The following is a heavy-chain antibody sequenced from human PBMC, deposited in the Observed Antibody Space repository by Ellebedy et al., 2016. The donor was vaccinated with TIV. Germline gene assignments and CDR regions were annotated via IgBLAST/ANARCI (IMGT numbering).Heavy chain of an antibody. CDR3: AKSRAFVVVPTAITNWFDP. Sequence: AASVKVSCKTSGYTFTGYYLHWVRQAPGQGLEWMGWINPNSGGTNYAQKFQGRVTMTRDTSISTAYMELSSLRSDDTAVYYCAKSRAFVVVPTAITNWFDPWGQGTLVTVSS. V-gene: IGHV1-2*02. CDR2: INPNSGGT. D-gene: IGHD2-2*02. CDR1: GYTFTGYY. J-gene: IGHJ5*02.